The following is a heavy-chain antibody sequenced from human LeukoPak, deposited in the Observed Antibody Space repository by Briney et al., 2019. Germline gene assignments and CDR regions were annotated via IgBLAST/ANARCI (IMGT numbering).Heavy chain of an antibody. D-gene: IGHD5-18*01. CDR1: GFTFDDYA. CDR2: ISWKSDRI. V-gene: IGHV3-9*01. J-gene: IGHJ6*03. CDR3: AKSGIIQGYYFYYMDV. Sequence: GGSLRLSCAASGFTFDDYAMHWVRQAPGKGLEWVSGISWKSDRIGYADSVKGRFTISRDNAKNSLYLQMNSLRAEDTALYYCAKSGIIQGYYFYYMDVWGKGTTVTISS.